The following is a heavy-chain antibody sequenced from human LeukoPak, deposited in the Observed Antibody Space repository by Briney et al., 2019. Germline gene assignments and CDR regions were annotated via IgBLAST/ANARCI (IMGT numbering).Heavy chain of an antibody. CDR1: GYTFRNYG. Sequence: SVKVSCKASGYTFRNYGITWVRQAPGQGLEWMGGIIPKFPTPNYAQRFRGRVTISTDEATSTTYMEVSSLRSEDTAVYYCARAGRPGYCTTTTCYNYFDPWGQGTLVIVSS. CDR2: IIPKFPTP. CDR3: ARAGRPGYCTTTTCYNYFDP. V-gene: IGHV1-69*05. J-gene: IGHJ5*02. D-gene: IGHD2-8*01.